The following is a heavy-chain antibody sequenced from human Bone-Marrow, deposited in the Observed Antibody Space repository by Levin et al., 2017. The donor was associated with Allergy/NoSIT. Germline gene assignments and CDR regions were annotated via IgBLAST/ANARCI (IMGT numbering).Heavy chain of an antibody. CDR2: IYHSGST. CDR1: DDSISSSNW. V-gene: IGHV4-4*02. D-gene: IGHD7-27*01. J-gene: IGHJ5*02. CDR3: ARRNVLAPGEDWFDP. Sequence: SETLSLTCGVSDDSISSSNWWTWVRQPPGKGLEWIGEIYHSGSTNYNPSLKSRVTISVEKSKNQFSLKLSSVTAADPAVYYCARRNVLAPGEDWFDPWGQGTLVTVSS.